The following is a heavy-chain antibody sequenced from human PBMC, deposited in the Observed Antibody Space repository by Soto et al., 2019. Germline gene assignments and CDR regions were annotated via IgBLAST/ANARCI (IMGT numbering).Heavy chain of an antibody. J-gene: IGHJ5*02. CDR2: ISGSGSAT. D-gene: IGHD6-19*01. V-gene: IGHV3-23*01. CDR3: TKDTYGAVAGTHRFGP. CDR1: GFTFNSYA. Sequence: EVQLLESGGDLVQPGGSLRLSCEASGFTFNSYAMNWVRQTPGKRLEWVSGISGSGSATFYADSVKGRFTISRDNYKNTLYLQMNNLRTEDTALYYCTKDTYGAVAGTHRFGPRAQGTLVTVSS.